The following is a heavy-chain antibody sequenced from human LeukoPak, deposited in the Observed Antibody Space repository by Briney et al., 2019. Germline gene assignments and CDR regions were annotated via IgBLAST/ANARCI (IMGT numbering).Heavy chain of an antibody. CDR1: GGSISSGGYY. Sequence: SETLSLTCTVSGGSISSGGYYWSWIRQHPGKGLEWIGYIYCSGSTYYNPSLKSRVTISVDTSKNQFSLKLSSVTAADTAVYYCARDVFGEAAAGVDYWGQGTLVTVSS. V-gene: IGHV4-31*03. CDR2: IYCSGST. D-gene: IGHD6-13*01. CDR3: ARDVFGEAAAGVDY. J-gene: IGHJ4*02.